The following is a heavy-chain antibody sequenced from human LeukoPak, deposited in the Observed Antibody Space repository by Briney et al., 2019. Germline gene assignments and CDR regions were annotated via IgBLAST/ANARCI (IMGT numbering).Heavy chain of an antibody. CDR2: IYNSGST. J-gene: IGHJ4*02. CDR1: GGSISSNY. V-gene: IGHV4-59*01. CDR3: AGASRVRLDY. D-gene: IGHD4/OR15-4a*01. Sequence: PSETLSLTCTVSGGSISSNYWSWIRQPPGKGLEWIGYIYNSGSTIYNPSLKSRVTISVDPSKNQFSLKLSSVTAADTAVYYCAGASRVRLDYWGQGTLVTVSS.